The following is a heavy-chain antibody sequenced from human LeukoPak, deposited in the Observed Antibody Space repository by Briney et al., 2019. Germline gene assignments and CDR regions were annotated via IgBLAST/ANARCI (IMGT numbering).Heavy chain of an antibody. CDR1: GYTFTSYG. V-gene: IGHV1-18*01. CDR3: ARDRSRITMVRGVIGY. D-gene: IGHD3-10*01. J-gene: IGHJ4*02. Sequence: ASVTVSCKASGYTFTSYGISWVRQAPGQGLEWMGWISAYNGNTNYAQKPQGRVTMTTDTSTSTAYMELRSLRSDDTAVYYCARDRSRITMVRGVIGYWGQGTLVTVSS. CDR2: ISAYNGNT.